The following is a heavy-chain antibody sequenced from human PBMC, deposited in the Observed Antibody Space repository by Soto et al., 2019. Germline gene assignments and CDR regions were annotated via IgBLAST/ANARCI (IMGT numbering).Heavy chain of an antibody. CDR3: ARGEAGYNYGLGPYYGMDV. CDR1: GGSISSYY. V-gene: IGHV4-59*01. D-gene: IGHD5-18*01. Sequence: QVQLQESGPGLVRPSETLSLTCTVSGGSISSYYWSWIRQPPGKGLEWTGYIYYSGSTNYSPSLKGRIIISLDTSKNQFSLKVSSVTAADTAVYYCARGEAGYNYGLGPYYGMDVWGPGTTVTVSS. CDR2: IYYSGST. J-gene: IGHJ6*02.